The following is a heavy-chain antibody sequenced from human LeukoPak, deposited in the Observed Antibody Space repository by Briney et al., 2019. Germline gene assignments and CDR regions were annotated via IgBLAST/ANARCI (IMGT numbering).Heavy chain of an antibody. CDR2: INPNSGGT. J-gene: IGHJ5*02. D-gene: IGHD2-21*01. CDR1: GYTFTGYY. CDR3: ARVPNPLTYCGGECYGLHWFDP. Sequence: ASVKVSCKASGYTFTGYYMHWVRQAPGQGLEWMGWINPNSGGTNYAQKVQGRVTMTRDTSISTAYMELSRLRSDDTAVYYCARVPNPLTYCGGECYGLHWFDPWGQGTLVTVSS. V-gene: IGHV1-2*02.